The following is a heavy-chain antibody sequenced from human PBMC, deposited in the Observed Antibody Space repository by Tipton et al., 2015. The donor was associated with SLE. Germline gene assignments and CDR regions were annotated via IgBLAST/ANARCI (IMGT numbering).Heavy chain of an antibody. J-gene: IGHJ4*02. CDR1: GYTFSSYG. CDR3: ARDGSQSGSSWLDY. D-gene: IGHD6-13*01. V-gene: IGHV1-18*01. Sequence: QLVQSGAEVKKPGASVKVSCKASGYTFSSYGISWVRQAPGQGLEWMGWISAYNGNTHYAQKLQGRVTVTTDTSTSTAYMDLRSLRSDDTAVYYCARDGSQSGSSWLDYRGQGTQVTVSS. CDR2: ISAYNGNT.